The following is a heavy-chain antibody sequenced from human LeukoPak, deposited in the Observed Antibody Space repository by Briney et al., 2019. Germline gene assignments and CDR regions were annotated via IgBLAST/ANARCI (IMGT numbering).Heavy chain of an antibody. V-gene: IGHV4-61*02. D-gene: IGHD6-6*01. CDR1: GGSISSGSYY. CDR3: ARGAYSSSSAWSFGY. J-gene: IGHJ4*02. CDR2: IYTSGST. Sequence: SETLSLTCTVSGGSISSGSYYWSWIRQPAGKGLEWIGRIYTSGSTNYNPSLESRVTTSVDRSKNQFSLNLSSMTAADTAIYYCARGAYSSSSAWSFGYWGQGTLVTVSS.